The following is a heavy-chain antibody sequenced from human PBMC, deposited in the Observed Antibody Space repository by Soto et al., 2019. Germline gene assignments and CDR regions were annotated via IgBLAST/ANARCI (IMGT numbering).Heavy chain of an antibody. D-gene: IGHD4-17*01. CDR1: VGSTSSYS. CDR2: IYYSGST. V-gene: IGHV4-59*01. CDR3: ARNNYGDLDY. Sequence: PSETLSLTCTVSVGSTSSYSWTWIRQHPWMGLEWIGYIYYSGSTNYNPSLKSRGTISVDTSKNQFSLKLSSVTAADTAVYYCARNNYGDLDYWGQGTLVTVSS. J-gene: IGHJ4*02.